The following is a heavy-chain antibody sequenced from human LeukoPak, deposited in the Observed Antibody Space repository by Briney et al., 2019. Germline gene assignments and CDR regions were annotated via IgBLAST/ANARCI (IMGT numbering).Heavy chain of an antibody. Sequence: PGGSLRLSCAASGFTFRNYAMTWVRQAPGKGLEWVSTISGSGGSTSYADSVKGRFTISRDNSKNTLHLQMNSLRAEDTAVYYCARGDDFWSGYYPLWGQGTMVTVSS. J-gene: IGHJ3*01. V-gene: IGHV3-23*01. CDR1: GFTFRNYA. D-gene: IGHD3-3*01. CDR3: ARGDDFWSGYYPL. CDR2: ISGSGGST.